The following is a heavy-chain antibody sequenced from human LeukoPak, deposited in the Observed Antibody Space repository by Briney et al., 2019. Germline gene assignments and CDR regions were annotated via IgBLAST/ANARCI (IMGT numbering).Heavy chain of an antibody. J-gene: IGHJ4*02. Sequence: GASVKVSCKASGGTFSSYAISWVRQAPGQGLEWMGWINPNSGGTNYAQKFQGRVTMTRDTSISTAYMELSSLRSDDTAVYYCAREPVGATATPFDYWGQGTLVTVSS. V-gene: IGHV1-2*02. CDR1: GGTFSSYA. CDR3: AREPVGATATPFDY. D-gene: IGHD1-26*01. CDR2: INPNSGGT.